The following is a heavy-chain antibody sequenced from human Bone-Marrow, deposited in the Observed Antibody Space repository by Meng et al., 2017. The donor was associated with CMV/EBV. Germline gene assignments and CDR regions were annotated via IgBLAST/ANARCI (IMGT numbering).Heavy chain of an antibody. CDR2: IKQDGGEK. J-gene: IGHJ1*01. D-gene: IGHD2-2*01. CDR1: EFTFSDYW. V-gene: IGHV3-7*01. Sequence: GESLKISCVASEFTFSDYWMNWVRLAPGKGPEWVANIKQDGGEKNYVDSVKGRFAISRDNAKNSLYLQMNSLRAEDTAVYYCARVVPAAIGGWYWGQGTLVTVSS. CDR3: ARVVPAAIGGWY.